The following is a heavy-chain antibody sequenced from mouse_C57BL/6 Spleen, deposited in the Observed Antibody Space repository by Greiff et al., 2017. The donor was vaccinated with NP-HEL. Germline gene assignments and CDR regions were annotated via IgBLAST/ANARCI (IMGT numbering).Heavy chain of an antibody. D-gene: IGHD4-1*01. CDR2: IWSDGST. CDR1: GFSLTSYG. V-gene: IGHV2-6*03. CDR3: ARLNWDGAWFAY. Sequence: QVQLKESGPGLVAPSQSLSITCTVSGFSLTSYGVHWVRQPPGKGLEWLVVIWSDGSTTYNSALNSRLSISKDNSKSQVFLKMNSLQTDDTAMYYCARLNWDGAWFAYWGQGTLVTVSA. J-gene: IGHJ3*01.